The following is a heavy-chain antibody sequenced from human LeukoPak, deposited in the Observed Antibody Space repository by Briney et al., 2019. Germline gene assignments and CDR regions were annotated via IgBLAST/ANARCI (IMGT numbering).Heavy chain of an antibody. J-gene: IGHJ4*02. CDR1: GFTFNIFG. Sequence: GGSLRLSCAASGFTFNIFGMHWVRQVPGNGLEWVAVLWANGKTAHYADSVKGRFTISRDSSENTLYLQMNSLRSEDTAVHYCVKESAADATFHSDYWGQGALVTVSS. CDR2: LWANGKTA. CDR3: VKESAADATFHSDY. V-gene: IGHV3-33*06. D-gene: IGHD6-13*01.